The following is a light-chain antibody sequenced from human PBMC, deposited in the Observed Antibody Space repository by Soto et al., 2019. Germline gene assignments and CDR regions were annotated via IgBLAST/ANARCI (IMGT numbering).Light chain of an antibody. V-gene: IGKV1-39*01. CDR1: QSISSY. J-gene: IGKJ1*01. CDR3: RQSYRTPWT. CDR2: AAS. Sequence: DIQMTQSPSSLSASVGDRVTITCRASQSISSYLNWYQQKPGKAPKLLIYAASSLQSGVPSRFSGRGSGTDFTLTISSLQPEDFATYYCRQSYRTPWTFGQGTQVEIK.